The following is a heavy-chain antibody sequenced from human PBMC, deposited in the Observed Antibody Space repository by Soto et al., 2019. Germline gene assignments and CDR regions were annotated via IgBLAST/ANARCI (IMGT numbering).Heavy chain of an antibody. J-gene: IGHJ4*02. CDR2: INAGNGNT. D-gene: IGHD5-18*01. Sequence: ASVKVSCKASGYTFTSYAMHWVRQAPGQRLEWMGWINAGNGNTKYSQKFQGRVTITRDTSASTAYMELSSLRSEDTAVYYCERGKINEWIQLGPTHFDYWGQGTRVTVSS. CDR1: GYTFTSYA. CDR3: ERGKINEWIQLGPTHFDY. V-gene: IGHV1-3*01.